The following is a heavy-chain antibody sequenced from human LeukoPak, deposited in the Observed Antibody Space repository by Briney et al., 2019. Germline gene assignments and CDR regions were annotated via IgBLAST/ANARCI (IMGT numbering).Heavy chain of an antibody. CDR2: IIPIFGTA. J-gene: IGHJ1*01. V-gene: IGHV1-69*05. CDR3: ARGPVGATPGPFQH. Sequence: SVKVSCKASGGTFSSYAISWVRQAPGQGLEWMGGIIPIFGTANYAQKFQGRVTITTDESTSTAYMELSSLRSEDTAVYYCARGPVGATPGPFQHWGQGTLVTVSS. CDR1: GGTFSSYA. D-gene: IGHD1-26*01.